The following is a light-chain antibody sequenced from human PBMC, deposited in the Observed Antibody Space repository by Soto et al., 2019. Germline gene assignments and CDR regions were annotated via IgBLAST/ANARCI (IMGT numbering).Light chain of an antibody. V-gene: IGKV1-17*01. Sequence: DIQMTQSPSSLSASVGDRVTITCRAGQGIRNDLGWFRQKPGKAPELLIYAASSLQSGVPSRFSGSGSGTEFTLTINSLQPEDFATYYCLQHNTYPLTCGGGTKV. J-gene: IGKJ4*01. CDR1: QGIRND. CDR3: LQHNTYPLT. CDR2: AAS.